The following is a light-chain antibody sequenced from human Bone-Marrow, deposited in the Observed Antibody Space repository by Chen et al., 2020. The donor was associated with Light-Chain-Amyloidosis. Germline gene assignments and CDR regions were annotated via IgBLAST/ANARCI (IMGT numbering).Light chain of an antibody. CDR2: RDT. CDR1: DLPTKY. J-gene: IGLJ2*01. V-gene: IGLV3-25*03. Sequence: SYELTQPPSVSVSPGQTARITCSGDDLPTKYAYWYQQKPGQAPVLVIHRDTERPSGISERFLGSSSGTTAPLTIGGVQAEDEAAYPGQPETSSVTYGWIFGGGTKLTV. CDR3: QPETSSVTYGWI.